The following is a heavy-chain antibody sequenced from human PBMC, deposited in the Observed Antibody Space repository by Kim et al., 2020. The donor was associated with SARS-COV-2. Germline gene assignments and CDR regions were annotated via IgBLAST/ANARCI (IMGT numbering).Heavy chain of an antibody. Sequence: SVKVSCKASGGTFSSYAISWVRQAPGQGLEWMGGIIPIFGTANYAQKFQGRVTITADESTSTAYMELSSLRSEDTAVYYCARVGVRTGTDPGGWGQGTLVTVSS. CDR2: IIPIFGTA. J-gene: IGHJ4*02. V-gene: IGHV1-69*13. CDR1: GGTFSSYA. CDR3: ARVGVRTGTDPGG. D-gene: IGHD1-7*01.